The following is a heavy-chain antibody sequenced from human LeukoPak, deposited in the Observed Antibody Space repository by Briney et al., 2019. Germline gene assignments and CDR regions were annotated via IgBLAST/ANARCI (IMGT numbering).Heavy chain of an antibody. D-gene: IGHD2-2*01. V-gene: IGHV1-18*04. CDR2: ISPYNGNT. CDR3: ARDLLVVTAAIMWFDL. CDR1: GYTFTSYG. Sequence: GASVKVSCKASGYTFTSYGISWARQAPGQGLEWMGWISPYNGNTNYAQKFQGRVTMTTHTSTSAAYMELRSLRSDDTAVYYCARDLLVVTAAIMWFDLWGQGTLVTVSS. J-gene: IGHJ5*02.